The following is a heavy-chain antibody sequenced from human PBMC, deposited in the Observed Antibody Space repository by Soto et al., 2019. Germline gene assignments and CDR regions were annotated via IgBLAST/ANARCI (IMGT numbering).Heavy chain of an antibody. CDR2: IYNSGST. D-gene: IGHD2-8*01. J-gene: IGHJ4*02. Sequence: PSETLSLTCAVSGGYISGGYYSWSWIRQPPGKGLEWIGFIYNSGSTYYNSSLKSRVTISVDRSKNHFFLNLTSVTAADTAVYYCARSHYTYGLLIDYWGPGTLVTVSS. V-gene: IGHV4-30-2*01. CDR1: GGYISGGYYS. CDR3: ARSHYTYGLLIDY.